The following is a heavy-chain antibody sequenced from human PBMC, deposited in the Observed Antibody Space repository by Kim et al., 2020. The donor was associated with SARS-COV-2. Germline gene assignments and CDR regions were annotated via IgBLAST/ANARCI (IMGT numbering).Heavy chain of an antibody. CDR1: GYSISSGYY. J-gene: IGHJ6*02. V-gene: IGHV4-38-2*02. Sequence: SETLSLTCTVSGYSISSGYYWGWIRQPPGKGLEWIGSIYHSGSTYYNPSLKSRVTISVDTSKNQFSLKLSSVTAADTAVYYCARRPRTTVTTFWIGSTRPEGMDVWGQGATVTVSS. D-gene: IGHD4-4*01. CDR3: ARRPRTTVTTFWIGSTRPEGMDV. CDR2: IYHSGST.